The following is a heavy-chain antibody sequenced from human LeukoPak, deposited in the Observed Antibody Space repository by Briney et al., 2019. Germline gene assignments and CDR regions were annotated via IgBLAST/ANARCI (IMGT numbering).Heavy chain of an antibody. CDR2: ISSSGSTV. Sequence: GGSLRLSCAASGFTFSSYEMNWVRQAPGKGLEWVSYISSSGSTVYYADSVKGRFTISRDNAKNSLYLQMNSLRAEDTAVYYCARAGITIVRGVPRWFDPWGQGTLVTVSS. CDR3: ARAGITIVRGVPRWFDP. J-gene: IGHJ5*02. CDR1: GFTFSSYE. V-gene: IGHV3-48*03. D-gene: IGHD3-10*01.